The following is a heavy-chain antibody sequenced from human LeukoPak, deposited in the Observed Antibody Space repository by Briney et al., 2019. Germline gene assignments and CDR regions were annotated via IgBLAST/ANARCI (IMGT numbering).Heavy chain of an antibody. CDR3: ATYTHWVAGDV. J-gene: IGHJ6*02. CDR2: MNQDGSEK. D-gene: IGHD3-16*01. Sequence: GALRLSCAASGFTFSGSWMSWVRQAPGKGLEWVANMNQDGSEKDYVDSVKGRFTISRDNARNSLYLRMGSLRAEDTAVYYCATYTHWVAGDVWGQGPLSPSP. V-gene: IGHV3-7*01. CDR1: GFTFSGSW.